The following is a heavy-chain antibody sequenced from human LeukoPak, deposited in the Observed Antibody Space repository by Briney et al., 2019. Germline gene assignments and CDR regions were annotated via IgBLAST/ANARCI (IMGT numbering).Heavy chain of an antibody. D-gene: IGHD6-13*01. J-gene: IGHJ4*02. Sequence: SETLSLTCTVSGGSISNYYWSWIRQPAGKGLEWIGHVYTSGSTNYNPSLKSRFTMSLDTSKNQFSLKLTSVTAADTALYYCARLSARPGVYYFDSWGQGTLVTVSS. CDR2: VYTSGST. V-gene: IGHV4-4*07. CDR3: ARLSARPGVYYFDS. CDR1: GGSISNYY.